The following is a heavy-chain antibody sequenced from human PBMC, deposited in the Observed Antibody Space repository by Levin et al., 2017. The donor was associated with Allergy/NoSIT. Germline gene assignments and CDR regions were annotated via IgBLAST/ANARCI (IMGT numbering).Heavy chain of an antibody. J-gene: IGHJ4*02. CDR3: ARAPNREGTVDFDY. D-gene: IGHD4-23*01. Sequence: GESLKISCAASGFTLSSYGMHWVRQVPGKGLEWVAVIWHDGSNKYYADSVEGRFTISRDNSKNTVYLQMNTLRAEDTAVYYCARAPNREGTVDFDYWGQGTLVTVSS. CDR1: GFTLSSYG. V-gene: IGHV3-33*01. CDR2: IWHDGSNK.